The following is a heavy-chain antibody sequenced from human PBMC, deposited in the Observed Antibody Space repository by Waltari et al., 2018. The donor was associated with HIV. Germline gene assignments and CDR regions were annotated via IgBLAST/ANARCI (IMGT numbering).Heavy chain of an antibody. Sequence: QVQLQESGPGLVKTSETLSLTCTVSGGPVSSYYWNWFLQPPGKGLEWIAYIYNSGSTNYNPSLKIRVTISVDTSKNQFSLELSSVTAADTAVYYCARGRHSSGYSLWYFDLWGRGTLVTVSS. CDR2: IYNSGST. CDR3: ARGRHSSGYSLWYFDL. J-gene: IGHJ2*01. V-gene: IGHV4-59*02. D-gene: IGHD3-22*01. CDR1: GGPVSSYY.